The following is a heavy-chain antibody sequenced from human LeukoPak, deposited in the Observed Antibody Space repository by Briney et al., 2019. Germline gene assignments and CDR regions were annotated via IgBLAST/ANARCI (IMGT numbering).Heavy chain of an antibody. D-gene: IGHD3-22*01. J-gene: IGHJ4*02. CDR2: MNPNRGNT. V-gene: IGHV1-8*01. Sequence: ASVKVSCKASGYIFTTYGINWVRQATGQGLEWMGWMNPNRGNTGYAQKFQGRVTMTRNTSISTAYMELSSLRSEDTAIYYCARGYYDTNGYYYRLDFWGQGTLVTVSS. CDR3: ARGYYDTNGYYYRLDF. CDR1: GYIFTTYG.